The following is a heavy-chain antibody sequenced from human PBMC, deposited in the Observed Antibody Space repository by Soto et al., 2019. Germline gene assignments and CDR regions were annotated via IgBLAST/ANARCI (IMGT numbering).Heavy chain of an antibody. V-gene: IGHV4-30-2*01. CDR1: GGSISSGGYS. Sequence: SETLSLTCAVSGGSISSGGYSWSWIRQPPGKGLEWIEYIYHSGSTYYNPSLKSRATISVDRSKNQFSLKLSSVTAADTAVYYCARVRDYYDSSGFDSWGQGTLVTVSS. CDR2: IYHSGST. D-gene: IGHD3-22*01. J-gene: IGHJ5*01. CDR3: ARVRDYYDSSGFDS.